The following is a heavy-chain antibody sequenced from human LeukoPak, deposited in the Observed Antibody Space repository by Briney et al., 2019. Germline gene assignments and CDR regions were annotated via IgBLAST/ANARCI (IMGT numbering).Heavy chain of an antibody. V-gene: IGHV3-48*02. Sequence: PGGSLRLSCAASGFTFSSYSMNWVRQAPGKGPGWVSYISSSGTTIYYADSVKGRFTISRDNAKNSLYLQMNSLRDEDTAVYYCARVWGLAVAGGEIEYWGQGTLVTVSS. D-gene: IGHD6-13*01. J-gene: IGHJ4*02. CDR2: ISSSGTTI. CDR1: GFTFSSYS. CDR3: ARVWGLAVAGGEIEY.